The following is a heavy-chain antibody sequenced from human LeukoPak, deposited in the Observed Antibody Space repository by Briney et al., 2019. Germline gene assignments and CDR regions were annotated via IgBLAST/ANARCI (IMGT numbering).Heavy chain of an antibody. Sequence: ASVKVSCKAPGYTFTGYYMHWVRQAPGQGLEWMGWINPNSGGTNYAQKFQGRVTMTRDTSISTAYMELSRLRSDDTAVYYCARLILWFGENFDYWGQGTLVTVSS. D-gene: IGHD3-10*01. CDR3: ARLILWFGENFDY. CDR1: GYTFTGYY. J-gene: IGHJ4*02. V-gene: IGHV1-2*02. CDR2: INPNSGGT.